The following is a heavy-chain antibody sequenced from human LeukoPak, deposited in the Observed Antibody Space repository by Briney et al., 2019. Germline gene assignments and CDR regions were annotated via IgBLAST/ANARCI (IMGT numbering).Heavy chain of an antibody. J-gene: IGHJ3*01. Sequence: ASVKVPCKASGYTFTSYAMHGVRQTPGQRLAWMGWINAGNGNTKYSQKFQGRVTITRDTSASTAYMELSSLRSEDTAVYYCARAGVTTETRGAFDLWGQGTMVTVSS. D-gene: IGHD4-17*01. V-gene: IGHV1-3*01. CDR3: ARAGVTTETRGAFDL. CDR1: GYTFTSYA. CDR2: INAGNGNT.